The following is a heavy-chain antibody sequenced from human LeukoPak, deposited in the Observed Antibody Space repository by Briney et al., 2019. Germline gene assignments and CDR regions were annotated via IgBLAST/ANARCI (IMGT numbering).Heavy chain of an antibody. CDR2: INPSGGST. CDR1: GYTFTSYY. D-gene: IGHD5-18*01. Sequence: ASVKVSCKASGYTFTSYYMHWVRQAPGQGLEWMGIINPSGGSTSYAQKFQGRVTMTRDMSTSTVYMELSSLRSEDTAVYYCARGGSLGLELRSLIQLWSYYYYMDVWGKGTTVTVSS. J-gene: IGHJ6*03. V-gene: IGHV1-46*01. CDR3: ARGGSLGLELRSLIQLWSYYYYMDV.